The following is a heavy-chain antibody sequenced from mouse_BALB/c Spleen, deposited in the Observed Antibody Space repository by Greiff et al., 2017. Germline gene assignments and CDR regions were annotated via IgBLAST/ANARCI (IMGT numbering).Heavy chain of an antibody. J-gene: IGHJ4*01. CDR2: ISYSGST. CDR1: GYSITSDYA. Sequence: EVKLMESGPGLVKPSQSLSLTCTVTGYSITSDYAWNWIRQFPGNKLEWMGYISYSGSTSYNPSLKSRISITRDTSKNQFFLQLNSVTTEDTATYYCARGGGNYLHYYAMDYWGQGTSVTVSS. D-gene: IGHD2-1*01. V-gene: IGHV3-2*02. CDR3: ARGGGNYLHYYAMDY.